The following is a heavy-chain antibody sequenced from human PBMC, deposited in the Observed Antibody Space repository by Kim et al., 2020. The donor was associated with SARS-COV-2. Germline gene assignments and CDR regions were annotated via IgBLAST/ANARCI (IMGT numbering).Heavy chain of an antibody. CDR3: AKDLRGPTAGTWYFDY. Sequence: GGSLRLSCAASEFTFSNCAMGWVRQAPGKGLEWVSTITGSGGTTYYADSVRGWFTISRDNSKNTLYLQLNSLRAEDAAVYFCAKDLRGPTAGTWYFDYWG. CDR1: EFTFSNCA. V-gene: IGHV3-23*01. J-gene: IGHJ4*01. CDR2: ITGSGGTT. D-gene: IGHD6-13*01.